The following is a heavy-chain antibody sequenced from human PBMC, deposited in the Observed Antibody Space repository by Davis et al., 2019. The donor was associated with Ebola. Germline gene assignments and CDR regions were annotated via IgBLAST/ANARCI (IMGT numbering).Heavy chain of an antibody. Sequence: GESLKISCSASGFTFSSFAMHWVRQAPGKGLKYVSAISSSGGSTYYADSVKGRFTISRDSSKNTLHLQMSSLRAEDTAVYYCARGIGGYWGQGTLVTVSS. CDR2: ISSSGGST. CDR3: ARGIGGY. D-gene: IGHD3-10*01. J-gene: IGHJ4*02. V-gene: IGHV3-64D*06. CDR1: GFTFSSFA.